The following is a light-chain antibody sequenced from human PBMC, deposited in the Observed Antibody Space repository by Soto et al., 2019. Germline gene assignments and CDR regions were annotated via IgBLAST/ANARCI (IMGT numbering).Light chain of an antibody. J-gene: IGLJ2*01. Sequence: QSALTQPASVSRSPGQSITISCTGTSSDVGGYKYVSWYQHYPGKAPKLMIYEVSNRPSGVSNRFSGSKSGNTASLTISGPQAEDEADYYCSSYTTSSTVVFGGGTKVTVL. CDR1: SSDVGGYKY. CDR2: EVS. CDR3: SSYTTSSTVV. V-gene: IGLV2-14*01.